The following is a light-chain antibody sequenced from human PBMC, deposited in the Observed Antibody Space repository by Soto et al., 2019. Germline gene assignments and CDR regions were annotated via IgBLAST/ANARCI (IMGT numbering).Light chain of an antibody. CDR2: DAS. J-gene: IGKJ1*01. CDR3: QKYESAPRT. CDR1: QVIFNY. V-gene: IGKV1-27*01. Sequence: DIELTQSPSSLSASLGDKITITCRASQVIFNYLAWFQQKPGKAPKLLIYDASTLKVGVPSRFSGSRSGTDFTLTISSLQPEDVATYYCQKYESAPRTFGQGTKV.